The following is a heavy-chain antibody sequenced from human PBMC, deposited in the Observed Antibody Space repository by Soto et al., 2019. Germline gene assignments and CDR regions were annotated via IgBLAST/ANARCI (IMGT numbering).Heavy chain of an antibody. D-gene: IGHD3-10*01. CDR1: GFVFKDSS. CDR2: IRDRAYNYAT. J-gene: IGHJ4*02. Sequence: EVLLVESGGGLVQPGGSLKLSCAASGFVFKDSSIHWVRRASGKGLEWIGRIRDRAYNYATAYAASVKGRFTISRDDSNNMAYLQMNGLETEDTAIYYCTRLISAAQDYWGQGTLVTVSS. V-gene: IGHV3-73*01. CDR3: TRLISAAQDY.